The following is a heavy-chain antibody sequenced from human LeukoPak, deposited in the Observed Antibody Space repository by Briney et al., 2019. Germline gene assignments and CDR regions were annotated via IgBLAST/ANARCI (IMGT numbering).Heavy chain of an antibody. D-gene: IGHD5-12*01. Sequence: GGSLRLPCAASGFTFSSYGMNWVRQAPGKGLVWVSLINSDGSSRNYADSVKGRFTISRDNAKNTLYLQMNSLRVEDTAVYYCAREDYSGYDFYDYWGQGSLVTVSS. CDR1: GFTFSSYG. CDR2: INSDGSSR. V-gene: IGHV3-74*01. J-gene: IGHJ4*02. CDR3: AREDYSGYDFYDY.